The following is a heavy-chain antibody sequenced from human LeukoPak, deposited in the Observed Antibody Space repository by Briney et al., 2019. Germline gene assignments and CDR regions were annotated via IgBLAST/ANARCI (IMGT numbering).Heavy chain of an antibody. CDR3: ARQTFGVLYFDS. J-gene: IGHJ4*02. CDR2: INHSGST. V-gene: IGHV4-34*01. CDR1: GGSFSGYY. Sequence: SETLSLTCAVYGGSFSGYYWSWIRQPPGKGLEWIGEINHSGSTNYNPSLKSRVTIATDMSKNQVSLRLSSVTAADTAVYYCARQTFGVLYFDSWGQGTLAIVSS. D-gene: IGHD3-10*01.